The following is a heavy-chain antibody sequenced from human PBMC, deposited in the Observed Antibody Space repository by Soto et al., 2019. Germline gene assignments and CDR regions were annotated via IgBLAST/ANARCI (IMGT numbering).Heavy chain of an antibody. V-gene: IGHV4-31*03. Sequence: QVQLQESGPGLVKPSQTLSLTCTVSGDSISSSDYHWTWVRQRPGKGLEWIGYIYYTGSTYYSPSLKSRVSMSVDTSYNQFSLKLSSVTAADTAVYYCARESSGADRAGPMDFWGQGNLVTVSS. J-gene: IGHJ4*02. D-gene: IGHD6-25*01. CDR3: ARESSGADRAGPMDF. CDR2: IYYTGST. CDR1: GDSISSSDYH.